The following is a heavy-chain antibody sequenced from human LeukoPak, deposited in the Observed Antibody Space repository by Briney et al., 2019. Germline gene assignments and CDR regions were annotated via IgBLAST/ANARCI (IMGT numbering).Heavy chain of an antibody. CDR1: GFTFSSYS. CDR3: ARVALRYFDGLLSALDY. D-gene: IGHD3-9*01. J-gene: IGHJ4*02. Sequence: PGGSLRLSCAASGFTFSSYSMDWVRQAPGKGLEWVSYISSSSTIYYADSVKGRFTISRDNAKNSLYLQMNSLRAEDTAVYYCARVALRYFDGLLSALDYRGQGTLVTVSS. V-gene: IGHV3-48*01. CDR2: ISSSSTI.